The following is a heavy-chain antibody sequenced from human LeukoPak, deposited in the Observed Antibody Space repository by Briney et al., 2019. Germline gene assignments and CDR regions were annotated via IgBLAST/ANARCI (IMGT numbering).Heavy chain of an antibody. CDR1: GFTFSDYY. CDR3: ARAVTMVRGVRYYGMDV. Sequence: GGSLRLSCAASGFTFSDYYMSWIRQAPGKGLEWVSYISSSGSTIYYADSVKGRFTISRDNAKNSLYLQMNSLRAEDTAVYYCARAVTMVRGVRYYGMDVWGQGTTVTVSS. V-gene: IGHV3-11*04. D-gene: IGHD3-10*01. CDR2: ISSSGSTI. J-gene: IGHJ6*02.